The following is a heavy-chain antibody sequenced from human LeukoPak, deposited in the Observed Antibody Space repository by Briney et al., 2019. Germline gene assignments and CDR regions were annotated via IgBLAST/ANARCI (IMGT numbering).Heavy chain of an antibody. CDR1: GFTFSSYW. V-gene: IGHV3-74*01. Sequence: PGGSLRLSCAASGFTFSSYWMHWVRQAPGKGLVWVSRINGGGSSTNYADSVKGRFTISRDNAKNTLYLQMDSLRGEDAAVYCCARGPSSNWGDFDYWGQGTLVIASS. CDR3: ARGPSSNWGDFDY. J-gene: IGHJ4*02. CDR2: INGGGSST. D-gene: IGHD7-27*01.